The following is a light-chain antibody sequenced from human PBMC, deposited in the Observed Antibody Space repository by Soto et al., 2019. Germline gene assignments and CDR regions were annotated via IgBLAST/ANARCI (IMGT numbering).Light chain of an antibody. V-gene: IGKV1-39*01. CDR3: QQSYSTPRLT. CDR2: AAS. Sequence: DIQMTQSPSTLSASVGDRVTITCRASQGISSYLAWYQQKPGKAPKLLIYAASTLQSGVPSSFSGSGSGTDFTLTISSLQPEDVATYYCQQSYSTPRLTFGGGTKVDIK. CDR1: QGISSY. J-gene: IGKJ4*01.